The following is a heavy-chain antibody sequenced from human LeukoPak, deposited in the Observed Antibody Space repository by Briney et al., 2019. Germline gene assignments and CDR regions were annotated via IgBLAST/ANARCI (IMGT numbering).Heavy chain of an antibody. Sequence: PSETLFLTCTVSGGSISSGGYYWSWIRQHPGKGLEWIGYIYYSGSTYYNPSLKSRVTISVDTSKNQFSLKLSSVTAADTAVYYCARVGPPPYYFDYWGQGTLVTVSS. CDR3: ARVGPPPYYFDY. CDR2: IYYSGST. J-gene: IGHJ4*02. D-gene: IGHD3/OR15-3a*01. V-gene: IGHV4-31*03. CDR1: GGSISSGGYY.